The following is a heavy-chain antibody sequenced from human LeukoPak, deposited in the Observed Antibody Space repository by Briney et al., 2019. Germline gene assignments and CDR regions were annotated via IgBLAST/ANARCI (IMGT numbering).Heavy chain of an antibody. D-gene: IGHD3-9*01. Sequence: SETLSLTCTVSGGSISSSSYYWGWIRQPPGKGLEWIGSIYYSGSTNYNPSLKSRVTISVDTSKNQFSLKLSSVTAADTAVYYCARRARGDFDWLLYIGYFDYWGQGTLVTVSS. J-gene: IGHJ4*02. CDR3: ARRARGDFDWLLYIGYFDY. CDR1: GGSISSSSYY. V-gene: IGHV4-39*07. CDR2: IYYSGST.